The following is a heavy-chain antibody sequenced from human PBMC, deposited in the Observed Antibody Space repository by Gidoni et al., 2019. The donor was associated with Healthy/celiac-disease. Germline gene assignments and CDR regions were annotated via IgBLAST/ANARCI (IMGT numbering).Heavy chain of an antibody. CDR3: AKDYGIQLWLLDY. D-gene: IGHD5-18*01. V-gene: IGHV3-23*04. CDR1: GFTFSSYA. J-gene: IGHJ4*02. CDR2: ISGSGGST. Sequence: EVPLVESGGGLVQPGGSLRLSCAASGFTFSSYAMGWVRQAPGKGLEWVSSISGSGGSTYYADSVKGRFTISRDNSKNTLYLQMNSLRAEDTAVYYCAKDYGIQLWLLDYWGQGTLVTVSS.